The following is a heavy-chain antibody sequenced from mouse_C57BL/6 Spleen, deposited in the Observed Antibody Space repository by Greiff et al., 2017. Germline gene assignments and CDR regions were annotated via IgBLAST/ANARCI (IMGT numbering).Heavy chain of an antibody. CDR1: GFTFSSYA. CDR3: ASVYDGYYGFAY. CDR2: ISDGGSYT. V-gene: IGHV5-4*01. Sequence: EVQVVESGGGLVKPGGSLKLSCAASGFTFSSYAMSWVRQTPEKRLEWVATISDGGSYTYYPDNVKGRFTISRDNAKNNLYLQMSHLKSEDTAMYYCASVYDGYYGFAYWGQGTLVTVSA. D-gene: IGHD2-3*01. J-gene: IGHJ3*01.